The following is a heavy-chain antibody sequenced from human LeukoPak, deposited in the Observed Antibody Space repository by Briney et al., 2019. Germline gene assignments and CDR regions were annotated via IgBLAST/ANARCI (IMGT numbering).Heavy chain of an antibody. Sequence: GRSLRLSCAASGFTFSSYAMHWVRQAPGKGLEWVAVISYDGSNKYYADSVKGRFTISRDNSKTTLYLQMNSLRAEDTAVYYCARLRFGELLSSGDYWGQGTLVTVSS. CDR2: ISYDGSNK. CDR1: GFTFSSYA. J-gene: IGHJ4*02. CDR3: ARLRFGELLSSGDY. V-gene: IGHV3-30*04. D-gene: IGHD3-10*01.